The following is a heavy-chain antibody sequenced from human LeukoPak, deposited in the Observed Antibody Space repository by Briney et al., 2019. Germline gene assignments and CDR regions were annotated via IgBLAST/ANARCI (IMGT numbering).Heavy chain of an antibody. V-gene: IGHV3-33*01. J-gene: IGHJ6*02. D-gene: IGHD4-17*01. Sequence: RGSLRLSCAASGFTFSSYGMHWVRQAPGKGLEWVAVIWYDGSNKYYADSVKGRFTISRDNSKNTLYLQMNSLRAEDTAVYYCARDPAYGDYASNYYYYYGMDVWGQGTTVTVSS. CDR2: IWYDGSNK. CDR3: ARDPAYGDYASNYYYYYGMDV. CDR1: GFTFSSYG.